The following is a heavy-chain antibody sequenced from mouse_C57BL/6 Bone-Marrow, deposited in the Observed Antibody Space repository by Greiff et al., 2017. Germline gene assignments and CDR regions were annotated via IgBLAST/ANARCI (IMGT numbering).Heavy chain of an antibody. CDR3: ERQPDGLYYYAMDY. J-gene: IGHJ4*01. D-gene: IGHD2-2*01. Sequence: VQLQQSGPELVKPGASVKISCKASGYTFTDYYINWVKQRPGQGLEWIGWIFPGSGSTYYNEKFKGKATLTVDKSSSTADMLLSSLTSEDSAVYFWERQPDGLYYYAMDYWGQGTSVTVSS. V-gene: IGHV1-75*01. CDR1: GYTFTDYY. CDR2: IFPGSGST.